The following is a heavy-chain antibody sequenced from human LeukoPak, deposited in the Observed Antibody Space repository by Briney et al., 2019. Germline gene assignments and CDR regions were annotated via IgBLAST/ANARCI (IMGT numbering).Heavy chain of an antibody. CDR2: INHSGST. D-gene: IGHD4-17*01. V-gene: IGHV4-34*01. CDR1: GGSFSGYY. CDR3: AIGPPVTTHGWFDP. J-gene: IGHJ5*02. Sequence: SETLSLTCAVYGGSFSGYYWSWIRQPPGKGLEWIGEINHSGSTNYNPSLKSRVTISVDTSKNQFSLKLSSVTAADTAVYYCAIGPPVTTHGWFDPWGQGTLVTVSS.